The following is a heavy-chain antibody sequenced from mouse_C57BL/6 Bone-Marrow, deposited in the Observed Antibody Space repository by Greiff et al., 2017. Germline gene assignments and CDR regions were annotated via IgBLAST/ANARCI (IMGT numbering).Heavy chain of an antibody. V-gene: IGHV1-50*01. Sequence: QVQLKQPGAELVKPGASVKLSCKASGYTFTSYWMQWVKQRPGKGLEWIGEIDPSDSYTNYNQKLKGKATLTVDTSSSTAYMQLSSLTSEDSAVYYCARPYYYGFAYWGQGTLVTVSA. J-gene: IGHJ3*01. CDR3: ARPYYYGFAY. D-gene: IGHD1-1*01. CDR1: GYTFTSYW. CDR2: IDPSDSYT.